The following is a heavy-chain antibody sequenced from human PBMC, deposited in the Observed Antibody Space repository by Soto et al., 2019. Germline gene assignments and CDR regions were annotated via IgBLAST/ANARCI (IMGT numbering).Heavy chain of an antibody. Sequence: QVQLVESGGGVVQPGRSLRLSCAASGFTFSSYGMHWVRQAPGKGLEWVAVISYDGSNKYYADSVKGRFTISRDNSKNTMYLQMNSLRAEDTAVYYCANDFRSGDYHPYGMDVWGQGTTVTVSS. V-gene: IGHV3-30*18. CDR2: ISYDGSNK. D-gene: IGHD3-16*02. CDR1: GFTFSSYG. CDR3: ANDFRSGDYHPYGMDV. J-gene: IGHJ6*02.